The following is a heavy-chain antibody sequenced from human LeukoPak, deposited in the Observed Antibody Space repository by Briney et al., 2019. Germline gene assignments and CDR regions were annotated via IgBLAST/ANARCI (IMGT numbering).Heavy chain of an antibody. CDR3: ARHTLNYYYYMDV. J-gene: IGHJ6*03. CDR1: EFTFSSYS. V-gene: IGHV3-21*01. CDR2: ISSSSSYI. Sequence: SGGSLRLSCAASEFTFSSYSMNWVRQAPGKGLEWVSSISSSSSYIYYADSVKGRFTISRDNAKNSLYLQMNSLRAEDTAVYYCARHTLNYYYYMDVWGKGTTVTISS.